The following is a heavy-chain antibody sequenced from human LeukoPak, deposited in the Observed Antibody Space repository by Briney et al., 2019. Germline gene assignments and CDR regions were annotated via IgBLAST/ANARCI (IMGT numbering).Heavy chain of an antibody. Sequence: PSETLSLTCTVSGGSISSSSYYWGWIRQPPGKGLEWIGSIYYSGSTYYNPSLKSRVTISVDTSKNQFSLKLSSVTAAVTAVYYCARGPRWLQSNPFDYWGQGTLVTVSS. CDR1: GGSISSSSYY. D-gene: IGHD5-24*01. CDR3: ARGPRWLQSNPFDY. V-gene: IGHV4-39*07. J-gene: IGHJ4*02. CDR2: IYYSGST.